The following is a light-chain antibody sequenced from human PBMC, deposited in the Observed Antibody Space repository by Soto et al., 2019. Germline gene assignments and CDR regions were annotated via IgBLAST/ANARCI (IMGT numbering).Light chain of an antibody. CDR2: GAS. Sequence: IQLTQSPSSLSASVGDSVTITCRASQGITSYLAWYQQKPGKAPNLLIYGASTLQSGVPSRFSGSGSGPDFTLTIDSLQAEDFATYYCQQTRSYPSTSGGGTKVEIK. V-gene: IGKV1-9*01. CDR3: QQTRSYPST. J-gene: IGKJ4*01. CDR1: QGITSY.